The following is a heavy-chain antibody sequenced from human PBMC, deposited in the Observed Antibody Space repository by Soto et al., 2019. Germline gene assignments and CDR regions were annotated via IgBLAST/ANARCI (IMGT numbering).Heavy chain of an antibody. V-gene: IGHV1-18*01. D-gene: IGHD2-8*01. CDR3: AREEGEWQVFDY. J-gene: IGHJ4*02. CDR1: GYTFTSYA. Sequence: ASVKVSCKASGYTFTSYAMHWVRQAPGQRLEWMGWISAYNGNTNYAQKLQGRVTMTTDTSTSTAYKELRSLRSDDTAVYYCAREEGEWQVFDYWGQGTLVTVSS. CDR2: ISAYNGNT.